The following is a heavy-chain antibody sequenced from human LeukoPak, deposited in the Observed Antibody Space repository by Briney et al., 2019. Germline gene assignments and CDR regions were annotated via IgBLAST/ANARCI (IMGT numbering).Heavy chain of an antibody. CDR1: GFTFDDYA. CDR2: ISWNSGSI. Sequence: GGSLRLSCAASGFTFDDYAMHWVRQAPGKGLEWVSGISWNSGSIGYADSVKGRFTISRDNSKNTLYLQMNSLRAGDTAVYYCAKHDYVGALSYWGQGTLVTVSS. CDR3: AKHDYVGALSY. V-gene: IGHV3-9*01. D-gene: IGHD4-17*01. J-gene: IGHJ4*02.